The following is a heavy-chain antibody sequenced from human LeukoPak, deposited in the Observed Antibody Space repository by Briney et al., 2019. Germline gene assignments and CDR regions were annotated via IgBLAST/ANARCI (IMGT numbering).Heavy chain of an antibody. V-gene: IGHV3-21*01. Sequence: GGSLRLSCAASGFTFSSYSMNWVRQAPGKGLEWVSSISSSSRYIYYADSVRGRFTISRDNAKNSLYLQMNSLRAEDTAVYYCARFSGSGRSREYNYWGQGTLVTVSS. CDR3: ARFSGSGRSREYNY. CDR2: ISSSSRYI. J-gene: IGHJ4*02. D-gene: IGHD3-10*01. CDR1: GFTFSSYS.